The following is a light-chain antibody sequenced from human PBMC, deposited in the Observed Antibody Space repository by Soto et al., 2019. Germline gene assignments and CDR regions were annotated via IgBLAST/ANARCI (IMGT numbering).Light chain of an antibody. V-gene: IGKV3-20*01. Sequence: EIVLTQSPGTLSMSPGERATLSCRASQSISSNYVAWYQQKPGQAPRILIYGASTRATGTPDRFSGSGSGTDFTLTISRLEPEDFAVYYCQQYDRSPQTFGQGTKLDIK. CDR1: QSISSNY. J-gene: IGKJ2*01. CDR2: GAS. CDR3: QQYDRSPQT.